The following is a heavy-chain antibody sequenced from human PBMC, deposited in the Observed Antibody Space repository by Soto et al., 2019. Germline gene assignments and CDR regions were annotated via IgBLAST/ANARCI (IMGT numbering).Heavy chain of an antibody. CDR2: ISYDGSNK. D-gene: IGHD2-2*02. J-gene: IGHJ6*02. Sequence: GGSLRLSCVASGFTFSSYAMSWVRQAPGKGLEWVAVISYDGSNKYYADSVKGRFTISRDNSKNTLYLQMNSLRAEDTAVYYCARDCSSNSCYILYYYYYGMDVWGQGTKVTVYS. CDR3: ARDCSSNSCYILYYYYYGMDV. CDR1: GFTFSSYA. V-gene: IGHV3-30-3*01.